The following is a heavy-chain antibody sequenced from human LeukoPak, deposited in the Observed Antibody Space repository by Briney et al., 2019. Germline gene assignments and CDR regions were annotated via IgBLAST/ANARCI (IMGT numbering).Heavy chain of an antibody. CDR2: IIPILGIA. J-gene: IGHJ4*02. CDR3: ARVPIAAAGTVHKGQDY. CDR1: GGTFSSYA. Sequence: SVRVSCKASGGTFSSYAISWVRQAPGQGLEWMGRIIPILGIANYAQKFQGRVTITADKSTSTAYMELSSLRSEDTAVYYCARVPIAAAGTVHKGQDYWGQGTLVTVSS. V-gene: IGHV1-69*04. D-gene: IGHD6-13*01.